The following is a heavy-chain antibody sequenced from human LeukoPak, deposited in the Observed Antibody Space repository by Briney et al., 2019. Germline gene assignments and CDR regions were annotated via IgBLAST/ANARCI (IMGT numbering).Heavy chain of an antibody. CDR2: INFGDSET. CDR1: GHSFTNHW. CDR3: ATRPHAGSPNWYDP. D-gene: IGHD1-26*01. V-gene: IGHV5-51*01. J-gene: IGHJ5*02. Sequence: GESLKISCKASGHSFTNHWIGWVRQMPGIGLEWVGIINFGDSETLYSPSFQGQVTISLDKSISTTYLQWRSLKASDTATYYCATRPHAGSPNWYDPWGQGTLVTVSS.